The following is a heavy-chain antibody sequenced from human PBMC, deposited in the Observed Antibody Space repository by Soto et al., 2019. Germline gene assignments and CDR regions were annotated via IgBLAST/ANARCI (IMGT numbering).Heavy chain of an antibody. Sequence: SQTLSLTCAISGDSVSSNSAAWNWIRQSPSRGLEWLGRTYYRSKWYRDYAVSVKSRITINPDTSKNQFSLQLHSVTPEGTAVYYCARGDTSGWSRGGFDYWGQGTLVTVSS. CDR2: TYYRSKWYR. V-gene: IGHV6-1*01. J-gene: IGHJ4*02. CDR1: GDSVSSNSAA. CDR3: ARGDTSGWSRGGFDY. D-gene: IGHD6-19*01.